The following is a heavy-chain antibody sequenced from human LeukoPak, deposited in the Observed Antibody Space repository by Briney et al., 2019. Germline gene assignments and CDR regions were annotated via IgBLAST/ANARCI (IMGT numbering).Heavy chain of an antibody. CDR1: GGSISSYY. CDR3: ARSSSGWYYFDY. CDR2: IYYSGST. D-gene: IGHD6-19*01. V-gene: IGHV4-59*01. J-gene: IGHJ4*02. Sequence: SETLSLTCTVSGGSISSYYWSWIRQPPGKGLEWIGYIYYSGSTNYNPSLKSRVTISVDTSKNQFSLKLSSVTAADTAVYYCARSSSGWYYFDYWGQGTLVTVSS.